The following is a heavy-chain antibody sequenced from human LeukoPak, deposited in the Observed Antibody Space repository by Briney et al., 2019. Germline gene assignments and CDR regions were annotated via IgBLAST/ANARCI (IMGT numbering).Heavy chain of an antibody. Sequence: ASVKVSCKASGYTFTSYDINWVRQATGQGLEWMGWINPNSGGTNYAQKFQGRVTMTRDTSISTAYMELSRLRSDDTAVYYCARDGSISGSYLYWGQGTLVTVSS. CDR3: ARDGSISGSYLY. J-gene: IGHJ4*02. CDR1: GYTFTSYD. V-gene: IGHV1-2*02. CDR2: INPNSGGT. D-gene: IGHD1-26*01.